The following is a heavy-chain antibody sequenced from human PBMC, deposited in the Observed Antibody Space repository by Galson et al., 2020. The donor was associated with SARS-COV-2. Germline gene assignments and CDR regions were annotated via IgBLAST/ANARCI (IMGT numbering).Heavy chain of an antibody. D-gene: IGHD3-22*01. Sequence: KMSGPTLVKPTQTLTLTCSFSGTSLTVRGVHVGWFRQPPGKALEWLALIYWADRKWYSPSLQSRLTITKDTSKNQVVLTMTNVDPADTATYYCAHRRGGWDNNSGHDAFDIWGQGTMVTVSS. CDR2: IYWADRK. CDR1: GTSLTVRGVH. J-gene: IGHJ3*02. CDR3: AHRRGGWDNNSGHDAFDI. V-gene: IGHV2-5*02.